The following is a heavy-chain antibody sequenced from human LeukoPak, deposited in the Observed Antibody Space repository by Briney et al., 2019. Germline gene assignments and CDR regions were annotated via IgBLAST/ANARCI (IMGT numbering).Heavy chain of an antibody. Sequence: PSETLSLTCAVYGGSLNGHYWSWIRQSPGKGLEWIGEGSDIGGTKFNPSLKSRVSISADTSKNQFSLKLSSVTAADTAVYYCARGLGWYHYYFDYWGQGTLVTVSS. D-gene: IGHD6-19*01. V-gene: IGHV4-34*01. CDR1: GGSLNGHY. J-gene: IGHJ4*02. CDR2: GSDIGGT. CDR3: ARGLGWYHYYFDY.